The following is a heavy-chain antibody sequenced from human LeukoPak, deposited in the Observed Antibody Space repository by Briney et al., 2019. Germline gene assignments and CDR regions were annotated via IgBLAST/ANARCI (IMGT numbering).Heavy chain of an antibody. CDR1: GGSISSYY. D-gene: IGHD6-19*01. V-gene: IGHV4-39*01. Sequence: SETLSLTCTVSGGSISSYYWGWIRQSPGKGLEWIGSISYTGTTYYKPSLKSRVTISVDTSKNQFSLNLSSVTAADTAVYYCARQKGGVAGLKYYFDYWGQGTLVTVSS. CDR2: ISYTGTT. J-gene: IGHJ4*02. CDR3: ARQKGGVAGLKYYFDY.